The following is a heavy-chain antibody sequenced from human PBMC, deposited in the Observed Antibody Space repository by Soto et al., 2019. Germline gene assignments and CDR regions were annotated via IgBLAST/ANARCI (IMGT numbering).Heavy chain of an antibody. J-gene: IGHJ6*01. D-gene: IGHD6-13*01. CDR1: GFPFSSYG. V-gene: IGHV3-33*06. Sequence: QVQLVQSGGGVVQPGGSLRLSCAASGFPFSSYGMHWVRQAPGKGLEWVAVIWYDGSKIYYADSMKGRFTISRDNSKSTLYLQMNSLRAEDTAVYYCAKPLEQHQLGFGMDVWGQGSPVSVYS. CDR2: IWYDGSKI. CDR3: AKPLEQHQLGFGMDV.